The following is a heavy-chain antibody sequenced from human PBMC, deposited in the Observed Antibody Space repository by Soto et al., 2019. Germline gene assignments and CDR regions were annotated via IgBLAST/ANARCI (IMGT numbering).Heavy chain of an antibody. V-gene: IGHV4-39*02. CDR2: VSHRGST. J-gene: IGHJ6*04. Sequence: QLQLQESGPGLVKPSETLSLTCTVSGGSISSSSFYWGWVRQPPGKGLEWIGSVSHRGSTYYNPSLPSRVTISVDTSKNHFSLKLNSVTAADPAVYYCVSPYNIYVMDVWGKGTPVTVSS. D-gene: IGHD3-10*01. CDR3: VSPYNIYVMDV. CDR1: GGSISSSSFY.